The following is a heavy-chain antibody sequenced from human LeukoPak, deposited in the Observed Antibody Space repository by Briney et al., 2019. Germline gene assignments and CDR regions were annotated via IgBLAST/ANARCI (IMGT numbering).Heavy chain of an antibody. CDR2: ISSSGSTI. V-gene: IGHV3-48*03. Sequence: PGGSLRLSCAASGFTFSSYEMNWVRQAPGKGLEWVSYISSSGSTIYYADSVKGRFTISRDNAKNSLYLQMNSLRAEDTAVYYCARETDIVATGRAFDIWGQGTMVTVSS. CDR1: GFTFSSYE. D-gene: IGHD5-12*01. J-gene: IGHJ3*02. CDR3: ARETDIVATGRAFDI.